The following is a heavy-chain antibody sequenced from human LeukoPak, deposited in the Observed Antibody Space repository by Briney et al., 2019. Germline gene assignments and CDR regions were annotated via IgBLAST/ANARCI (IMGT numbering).Heavy chain of an antibody. V-gene: IGHV4-34*01. D-gene: IGHD6-19*01. J-gene: IGHJ3*02. Sequence: SETLSLTCAVYGGSFSGYYWSWIRQPPGKGLEWIGEINHSGSTNYNPSLKSRVTISVDTSKNQFSLKLSSVTAADTAVYYCAGLRARYSSGSPIWGQGTMVTVSS. CDR2: INHSGST. CDR3: AGLRARYSSGSPI. CDR1: GGSFSGYY.